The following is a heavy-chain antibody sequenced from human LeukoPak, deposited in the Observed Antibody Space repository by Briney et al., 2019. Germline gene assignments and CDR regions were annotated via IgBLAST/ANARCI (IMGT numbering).Heavy chain of an antibody. CDR1: GGSIRSYY. D-gene: IGHD3-9*01. CDR2: IYYSRST. V-gene: IGHV4-59*12. CDR3: ARKGVLRYFDWLLKYNNWFDP. J-gene: IGHJ5*02. Sequence: SETLSFTCTVAGGSIRSYYWSWIRQPPGKGLEWIGYIYYSRSTNYNPSLKSRVTISVDTSRNQFSLKLSSVTAADTAVYYCARKGVLRYFDWLLKYNNWFDPWGQGTLVTVSS.